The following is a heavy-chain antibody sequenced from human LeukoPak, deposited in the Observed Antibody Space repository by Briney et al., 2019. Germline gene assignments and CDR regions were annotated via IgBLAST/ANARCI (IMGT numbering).Heavy chain of an antibody. CDR2: IIPNGDST. Sequence: ASVKVSCKASGDTFTRYYMHWVRQAPGQGLEWMGVIIPNGDSTSYAQKFKGRVTLSRDTSTDTVYMELSSLTSDDTAVYYCARFYDFLSGYPNWFDPWGQGTLVTVSS. V-gene: IGHV1-46*01. CDR3: ARFYDFLSGYPNWFDP. D-gene: IGHD3-3*01. CDR1: GDTFTRYY. J-gene: IGHJ5*02.